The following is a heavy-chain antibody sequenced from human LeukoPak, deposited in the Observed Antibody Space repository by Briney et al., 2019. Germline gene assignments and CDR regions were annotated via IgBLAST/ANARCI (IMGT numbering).Heavy chain of an antibody. V-gene: IGHV3-23*01. CDR1: GFNFSSYA. CDR3: ARRDYYYDSSGQYYFDY. Sequence: GGSLRLSCAASGFNFSSYAMSWVRQAPGKGLEWVSAISGSGGSTYYADSVKGRFTISRDNSKNTPYLQMNSLRAEDTAVYYCARRDYYYDSSGQYYFDYWGQGTLVTVSS. J-gene: IGHJ4*02. CDR2: ISGSGGST. D-gene: IGHD3-22*01.